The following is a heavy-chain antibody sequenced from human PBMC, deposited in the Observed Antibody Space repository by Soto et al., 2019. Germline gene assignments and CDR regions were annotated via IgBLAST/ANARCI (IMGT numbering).Heavy chain of an antibody. J-gene: IGHJ4*02. CDR2: ISAYNGNT. D-gene: IGHD3-22*01. V-gene: IGHV1-18*04. CDR1: GYTFTSYG. CDR3: AREYYYDSSGFRGNFDY. Sequence: QVRLVQSGAEVKKPGASVKVSCKASGYTFTSYGISWVRQAPGQGLEWMGWISAYNGNTNYAQKLQGRVTMTTDTSTSTAYMELRSLRSDDTAVYYCAREYYYDSSGFRGNFDYWGQGTLVTVSS.